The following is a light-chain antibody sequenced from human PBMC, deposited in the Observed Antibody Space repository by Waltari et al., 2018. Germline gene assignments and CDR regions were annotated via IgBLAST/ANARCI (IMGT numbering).Light chain of an antibody. J-gene: IGLJ1*01. V-gene: IGLV2-14*03. CDR2: DVN. CDR1: SNDVGGYNF. Sequence: QSALTQPASVSGSPAQSITISCGGSSNDVGGYNFVSWYQQHPGKAPKVIIYDVNNRPSGISSRFSGSKSDNTASLTISDLQTEDEADYYCGSYVNTRVLFVFGSGTKVTVL. CDR3: GSYVNTRVLFV.